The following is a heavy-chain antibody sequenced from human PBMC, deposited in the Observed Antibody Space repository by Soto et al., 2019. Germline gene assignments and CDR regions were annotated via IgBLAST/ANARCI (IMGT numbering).Heavy chain of an antibody. D-gene: IGHD3-3*01. CDR3: ARGGGVGVAGSAAFDM. CDR2: INPATGAA. J-gene: IGHJ3*02. CDR1: GYPVTAYY. Sequence: QLHLVQSGAVVKKPGASVTVSCSASGYPVTAYYMHWVRQAPGRGLEWMGGINPATGAAKYTQTFKGRVTMTRATSTSKVFMELSGLTSEDTAVFYCARGGGVGVAGSAAFDMWGQGTLVTVSS. V-gene: IGHV1-2*02.